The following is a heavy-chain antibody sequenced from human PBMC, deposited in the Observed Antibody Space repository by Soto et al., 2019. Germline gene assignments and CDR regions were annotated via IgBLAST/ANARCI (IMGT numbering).Heavy chain of an antibody. J-gene: IGHJ6*02. Sequence: ASVQVSCKASGYTFTRYAMNWVRQAAGQGREWMGWINTNTGNPTYAQGFTGRFVFSLDTSVSTAYLQICSLKAEDTAVYYCARDVIVATTERGYYYYGMDVWGQGTTVTVSS. CDR3: ARDVIVATTERGYYYYGMDV. CDR2: INTNTGNP. D-gene: IGHD5-12*01. V-gene: IGHV7-4-1*01. CDR1: GYTFTRYA.